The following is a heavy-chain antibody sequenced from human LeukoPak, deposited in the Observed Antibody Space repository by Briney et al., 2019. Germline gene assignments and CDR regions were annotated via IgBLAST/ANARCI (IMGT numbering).Heavy chain of an antibody. CDR3: ARMVPSTGVVFRYYFDY. V-gene: IGHV4-59*01. D-gene: IGHD3-3*01. Sequence: PSETLSLTCTVSGGSISSYYWSWIRQPPGVGLEWMGYIYYSGSTNYNPSLKSRVTISVDTSKNQFSLKLSSVTAADTAVYYCARMVPSTGVVFRYYFDYWGQGTLVTVSS. J-gene: IGHJ4*02. CDR2: IYYSGST. CDR1: GGSISSYY.